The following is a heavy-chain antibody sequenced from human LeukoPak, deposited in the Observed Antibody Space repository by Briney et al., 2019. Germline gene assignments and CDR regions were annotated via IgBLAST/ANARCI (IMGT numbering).Heavy chain of an antibody. CDR1: GYSISSGYY. V-gene: IGHV4-38-2*01. CDR3: AGLNSWFDP. CDR2: IYHSGST. Sequence: SETLSLTCAVSGYSISSGYYWGWIRQPPGKGLEWIGSIYHSGSTYYNPSLKSRVTISVDTSKNQFSLKLSSVTAADTAVYYCAGLNSWFDPWGQGTLVTVSS. J-gene: IGHJ5*02.